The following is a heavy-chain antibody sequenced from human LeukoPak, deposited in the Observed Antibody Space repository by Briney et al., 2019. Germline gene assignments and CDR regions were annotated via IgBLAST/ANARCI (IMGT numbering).Heavy chain of an antibody. CDR2: ISASGISI. CDR1: GLTFDSYD. V-gene: IGHV3-48*03. CDR3: VPPAAGLHRTISTEYFQH. J-gene: IGHJ1*01. Sequence: GGSLRLSCAAAGLTFDSYDMYWVRQSPGKGPEWVSYISASGISIKYADSVKGRFTISRDNAKNLVYLQMDGLRAEDTAVYYCVPPAAGLHRTISTEYFQHWGQGTPVIVSS. D-gene: IGHD6-13*01.